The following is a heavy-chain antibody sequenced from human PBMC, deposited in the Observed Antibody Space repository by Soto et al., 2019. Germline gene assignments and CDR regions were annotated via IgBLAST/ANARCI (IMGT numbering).Heavy chain of an antibody. Sequence: ASVKVSCKASGYTFTSYDINWVRQATGQGIERMGWMNPNSGNTGYAQKFQGRVTMSRNTSISTAYMELSSLRSEDTAVYYCAREGGYSYGFDYWGQGTLVTVSS. CDR3: AREGGYSYGFDY. CDR2: MNPNSGNT. V-gene: IGHV1-8*01. J-gene: IGHJ4*02. D-gene: IGHD5-18*01. CDR1: GYTFTSYD.